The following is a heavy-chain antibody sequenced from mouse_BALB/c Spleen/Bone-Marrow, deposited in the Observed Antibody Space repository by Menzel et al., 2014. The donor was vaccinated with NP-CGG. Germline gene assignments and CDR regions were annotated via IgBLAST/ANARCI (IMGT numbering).Heavy chain of an antibody. Sequence: DVMLVESGRGLVKPGGSLKLSCAASGFTFSSYAMSWVRQTPEKRLEWVATISSGGSYTYYPDSVKGRFTISRDNAKNTLYLQMSSLRSEYTAMYYCARRGYGNYVGYAMDYWGQGTSVTVSS. CDR1: GFTFSSYA. V-gene: IGHV5-9-1*01. CDR3: ARRGYGNYVGYAMDY. J-gene: IGHJ4*01. CDR2: ISSGGSYT. D-gene: IGHD2-10*02.